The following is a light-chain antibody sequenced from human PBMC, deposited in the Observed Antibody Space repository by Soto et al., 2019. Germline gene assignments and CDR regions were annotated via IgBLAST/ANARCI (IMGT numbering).Light chain of an antibody. CDR2: GSS. CDR3: QQTYMTPYT. V-gene: IGKV1-39*01. J-gene: IGKJ2*01. Sequence: DIQMTQSPSSLSVSVGDRVTITCRASQTIAGYLNWYQQKPGKAPELLIYGSSTLQSGVPSSFSGSGSGTDFTLTISSRQPEDLATYDCQQTYMTPYTFGQGTNLRSN. CDR1: QTIAGY.